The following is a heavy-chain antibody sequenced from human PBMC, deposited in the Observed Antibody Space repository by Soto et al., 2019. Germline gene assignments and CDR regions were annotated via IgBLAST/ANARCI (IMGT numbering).Heavy chain of an antibody. CDR2: IYSDGST. J-gene: IGHJ4*02. V-gene: IGHV3-53*01. CDR1: GITVSGNY. D-gene: IGHD5-18*01. CDR3: ARVGYNYGIDN. Sequence: PGGSLRLSCAASGITVSGNYMTWVRQAPGKGLEWVSLIYSDGSTYYADSVKGRFTISRDYSKNTLYLQMNSLRAEDTAVFYCARVGYNYGIDNWGQGTLVTVSS.